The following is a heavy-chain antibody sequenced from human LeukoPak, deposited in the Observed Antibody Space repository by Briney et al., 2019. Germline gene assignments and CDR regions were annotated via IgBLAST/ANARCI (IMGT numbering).Heavy chain of an antibody. CDR1: GFTFSSYG. CDR3: ARGRGLPGPLDY. J-gene: IGHJ4*02. CDR2: IRYDGSNK. V-gene: IGHV3-30*02. D-gene: IGHD3-10*01. Sequence: GGSLRLSCAASGFTFSSYGMHWVRQAPGKGLEWVAFIRYDGSNKYYADSVKGRFTISRDNAKNSLYLQMNSLRAEDTAVYYCARGRGLPGPLDYWGQGTLVTVSS.